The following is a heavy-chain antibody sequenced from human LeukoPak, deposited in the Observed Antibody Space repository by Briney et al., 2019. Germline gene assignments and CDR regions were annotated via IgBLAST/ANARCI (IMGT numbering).Heavy chain of an antibody. Sequence: SETLSLTCAVYGGSFSGYYWSWIRQPPGKGLEWIGEINHSGSTNYNPSPKSRVTIPVDTSKNQFSLKLSSVTAADTAVYYCARGPCGGDCYRYYYDSSGYYSTLYFDYWGQGTLVTVSS. D-gene: IGHD3-22*01. V-gene: IGHV4-34*01. CDR1: GGSFSGYY. CDR3: ARGPCGGDCYRYYYDSSGYYSTLYFDY. CDR2: INHSGST. J-gene: IGHJ4*02.